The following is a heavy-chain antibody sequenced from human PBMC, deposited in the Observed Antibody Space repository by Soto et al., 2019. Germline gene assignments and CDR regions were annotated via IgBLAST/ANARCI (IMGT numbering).Heavy chain of an antibody. Sequence: QVQLVESGGGVVQPGRSLRLSCAASGFTFSSYGMHWVRQAPGKGLEWVAVIWYDGSNKYYADSVKGRFTISRDNSKNTLYLQMNSLRAEYTAVYYCARDQDDPGEEYWYFDLWGRGTLVTVSS. D-gene: IGHD3-10*01. V-gene: IGHV3-33*01. CDR1: GFTFSSYG. CDR2: IWYDGSNK. J-gene: IGHJ2*01. CDR3: ARDQDDPGEEYWYFDL.